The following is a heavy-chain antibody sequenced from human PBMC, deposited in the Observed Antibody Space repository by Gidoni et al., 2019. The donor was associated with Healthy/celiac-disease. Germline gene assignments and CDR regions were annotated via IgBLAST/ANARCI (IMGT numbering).Heavy chain of an antibody. CDR1: GGSLSSSSYY. Sequence: QLQLQESGPGLVKPSETLSLTCTVSGGSLSSSSYYWGWIRQPPGKGLEWIGSIYYSGSTYYNPSLKSRVTISVDTSKNQFALKLSSVTAADTAVYYCARVGGTGILWSDAFDIWGQGTMVTVSS. J-gene: IGHJ3*02. CDR3: ARVGGTGILWSDAFDI. V-gene: IGHV4-39*01. D-gene: IGHD2-21*01. CDR2: IYYSGST.